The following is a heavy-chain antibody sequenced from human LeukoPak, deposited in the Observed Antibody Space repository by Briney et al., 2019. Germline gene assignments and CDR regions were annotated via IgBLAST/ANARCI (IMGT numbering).Heavy chain of an antibody. J-gene: IGHJ6*03. V-gene: IGHV1-69*05. CDR3: ARGVGVTLYYCYYYMDV. CDR1: GYTFTSLG. CDR2: IIPIFGTA. D-gene: IGHD1-26*01. Sequence: ASVKVSCKASGYTFTSLGISWVRQAPGQGLEWMGGIIPIFGTANYAQKFQGRVTITTDESTSTAYMELSSLRSEDTAVYYCARGVGVTLYYCYYYMDVWGKGTTVTVSS.